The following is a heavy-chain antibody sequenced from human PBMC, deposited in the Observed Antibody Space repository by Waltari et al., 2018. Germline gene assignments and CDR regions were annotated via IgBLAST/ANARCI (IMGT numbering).Heavy chain of an antibody. V-gene: IGHV3-23*01. D-gene: IGHD5-18*01. J-gene: IGHJ4*02. CDR1: GFTFSSYA. CDR2: ISGSGGST. CDR3: AKCGYSYGYLDY. Sequence: EVQLLESGGGLVQPGGSLRLSCAASGFTFSSYATSWLCQAPGKGLEWVSAISGSGGSTYYADSVKGRFTISRDNSKNTLYLQMNSLRAEDTAVYYCAKCGYSYGYLDYWGQGTLVTVSS.